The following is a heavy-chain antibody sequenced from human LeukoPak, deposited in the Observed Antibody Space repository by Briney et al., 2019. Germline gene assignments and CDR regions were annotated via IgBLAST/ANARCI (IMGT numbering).Heavy chain of an antibody. CDR1: DGTFTFYY. D-gene: IGHD5-18*01. CDR2: SGQRGGA. Sequence: PSETLSLTCAVVDGTFTFYYWSWIRQPPGKGLEWFGESGQRGGANYNPSLRNRVIISVEASSNQISLKMTSVTAADTAVYYCARGRGHSYGLWGQGKLVIVSS. V-gene: IGHV4-34*01. CDR3: ARGRGHSYGL. J-gene: IGHJ4*02.